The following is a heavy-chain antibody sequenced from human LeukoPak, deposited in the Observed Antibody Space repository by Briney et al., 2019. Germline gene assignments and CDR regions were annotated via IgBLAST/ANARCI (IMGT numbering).Heavy chain of an antibody. V-gene: IGHV6-1*01. CDR3: ARVYYYDSSGYYYPGTYFDY. CDR1: GDSVSSNGAA. CDR2: TYYRSKWYN. Sequence: SQTLSLTCAISGDSVSSNGAAWNWIRQSPSRGLEWLGRTYYRSKWYNDYAVSVKSRITINPDTSKNQFSLQLNSVTPEDTAVYYCARVYYYDSSGYYYPGTYFDYWGQGTLVTVSS. D-gene: IGHD3-22*01. J-gene: IGHJ4*02.